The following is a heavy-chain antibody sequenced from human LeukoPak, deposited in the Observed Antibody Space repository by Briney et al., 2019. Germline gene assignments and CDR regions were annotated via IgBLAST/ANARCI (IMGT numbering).Heavy chain of an antibody. V-gene: IGHV1-2*02. CDR1: GYTFTGYY. CDR2: INPNSGGT. D-gene: IGHD1-26*01. Sequence: GASVKVSCKASGYTFTGYYMHWVRQAPGQGLEWMGWINPNSGGTNYAQKFQGRVTMTRDTSISTAYMELSRLRSDDTAVYYCARVEAKGYYYYYGMDVRGQATKVTVSS. CDR3: ARVEAKGYYYYYGMDV. J-gene: IGHJ6*02.